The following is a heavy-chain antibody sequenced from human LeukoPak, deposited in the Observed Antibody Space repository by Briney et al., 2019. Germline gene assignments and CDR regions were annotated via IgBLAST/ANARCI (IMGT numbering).Heavy chain of an antibody. CDR3: ARLGSGWSPVYFQH. D-gene: IGHD6-19*01. Sequence: PSETLSLTCTVSGGSISSSSYYWTWIRQPPGKGLEWIGYIYYSGSTNYNPSLKSRVTISVDTSKNQFSLKLSSVTAADTAVYYCARLGSGWSPVYFQHWGQGTLVTVSS. CDR1: GGSISSSSYY. V-gene: IGHV4-61*05. J-gene: IGHJ1*01. CDR2: IYYSGST.